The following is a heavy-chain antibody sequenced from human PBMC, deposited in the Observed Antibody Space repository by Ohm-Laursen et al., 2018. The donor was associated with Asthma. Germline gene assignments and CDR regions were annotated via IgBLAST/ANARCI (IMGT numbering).Heavy chain of an antibody. CDR2: ISKDGSNK. J-gene: IGHJ4*02. CDR1: GFTFSSNA. CDR3: ARDHYYSSGTYFDY. D-gene: IGHD3-10*01. V-gene: IGHV3-30-3*01. Sequence: LRLSCAASGFTFSSNAMHWVRQAPGKGLEWVAVISKDGSNKYYAESVKGRFTISRDNSMNTLYVQMNSLRAEDTAVYYCARDHYYSSGTYFDYWGQGTLVTVSS.